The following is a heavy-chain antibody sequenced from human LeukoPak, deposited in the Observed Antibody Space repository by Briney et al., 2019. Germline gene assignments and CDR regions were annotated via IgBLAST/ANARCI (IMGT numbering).Heavy chain of an antibody. CDR3: ARAPSAKNSSPYFFDY. Sequence: SETLSLTCAVYGGSFSGYYWSWIRQPPGKGLEWIGEINHSGSTNYNPSLKSRVTISVDTSKNQFSLKLSSVTAADTAVYYCARAPSAKNSSPYFFDYWGQGTLVTVSS. V-gene: IGHV4-34*01. J-gene: IGHJ4*02. D-gene: IGHD6-6*01. CDR1: GGSFSGYY. CDR2: INHSGST.